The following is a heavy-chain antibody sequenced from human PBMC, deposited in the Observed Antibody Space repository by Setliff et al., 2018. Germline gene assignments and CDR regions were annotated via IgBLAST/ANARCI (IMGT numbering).Heavy chain of an antibody. CDR2: IYSDGSA. Sequence: SETLSLTCAVYGDSFSDYYWSWIRQPPGKGLEWIGRIYSDGSADYNSSFTSRVTISVDKSNNQFFLRLTSLTAADTALYFCARERQGGFLEWAPFDSWGQGVLVTVSS. J-gene: IGHJ4*02. V-gene: IGHV4-59*10. CDR3: ARERQGGFLEWAPFDS. CDR1: GDSFSDYY. D-gene: IGHD3-3*01.